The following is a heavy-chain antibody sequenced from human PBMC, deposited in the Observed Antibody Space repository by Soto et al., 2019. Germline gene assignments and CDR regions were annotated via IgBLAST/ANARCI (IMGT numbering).Heavy chain of an antibody. CDR1: GGSISSYY. V-gene: IGHV4-59*01. J-gene: IGHJ4*02. D-gene: IGHD6-6*01. Sequence: SETLSLTCAVSGGSISSYYWSWIRQPPGKGLEWIGYISSSGRTNYNPSLKSRATISADTSKKQFSLRVSSVTAADTAVYYCAGDNPSSSSRGFDSWGQGTLVTVSS. CDR2: ISSSGRT. CDR3: AGDNPSSSSRGFDS.